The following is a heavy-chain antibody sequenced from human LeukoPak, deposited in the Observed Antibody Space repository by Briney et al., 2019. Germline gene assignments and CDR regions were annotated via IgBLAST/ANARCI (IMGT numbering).Heavy chain of an antibody. D-gene: IGHD2-15*01. CDR2: ISGSGDNT. CDR1: GFTFSSHG. V-gene: IGHV3-23*01. Sequence: GGTLRLSCAASGFTFSSHGMSWVRQAPGKGLEWVSTISGSGDNTYYADSVKGRFTISRDNSKNTLYLQMNSLRAEDTAIYYCAKNGDRGAYCSGGSCYPYYYYYMDVWGKGTTVTISS. CDR3: AKNGDRGAYCSGGSCYPYYYYYMDV. J-gene: IGHJ6*03.